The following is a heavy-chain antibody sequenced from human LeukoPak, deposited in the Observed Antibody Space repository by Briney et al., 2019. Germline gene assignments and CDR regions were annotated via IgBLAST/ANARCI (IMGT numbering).Heavy chain of an antibody. J-gene: IGHJ4*02. CDR1: GFTFSSYW. CDR3: ARVPSTQWLVYYFDY. V-gene: IGHV3-74*01. CDR2: INSDGSST. Sequence: GGSLRLSCAASGFTFSSYWMHWVRQAPGKGLVWVSRINSDGSSTTYADSVKGRFTISRDNAKNTLYLQMNSLRAEDTAVYYCARVPSTQWLVYYFDYWGQGTLVTVSS. D-gene: IGHD6-19*01.